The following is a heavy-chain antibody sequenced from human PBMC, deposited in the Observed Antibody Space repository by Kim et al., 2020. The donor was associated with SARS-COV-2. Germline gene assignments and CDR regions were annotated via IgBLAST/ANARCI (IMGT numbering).Heavy chain of an antibody. CDR2: ISGNGGST. Sequence: GGSLRLSCAASGLTFSSSAMHWVRQAPGKGLEWVSGISGNGGSTFYADSVKGRFTISRDNSKNTLYLQMNSLRAEDTAVYYCARVAGSYSSSWNSYFFDYWGRGTLFTVST. CDR3: ARVAGSYSSSWNSYFFDY. D-gene: IGHD6-13*01. J-gene: IGHJ4*02. V-gene: IGHV3-23*01. CDR1: GLTFSSSA.